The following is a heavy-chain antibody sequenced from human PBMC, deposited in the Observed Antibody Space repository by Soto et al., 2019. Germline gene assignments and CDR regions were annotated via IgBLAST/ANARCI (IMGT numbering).Heavy chain of an antibody. D-gene: IGHD4-17*01. CDR1: GGSISSGDYY. Sequence: SETLSLTCTVSGGSISSGDYYWSWIRQPPGKGLEWIGYIYYSGSTYYNPSLKSRVTISVDTSKNQFSLKLSSVTAADTAVYYCARGTTVTTLDYWGQGTLVTVSS. V-gene: IGHV4-30-4*01. J-gene: IGHJ4*02. CDR2: IYYSGST. CDR3: ARGTTVTTLDY.